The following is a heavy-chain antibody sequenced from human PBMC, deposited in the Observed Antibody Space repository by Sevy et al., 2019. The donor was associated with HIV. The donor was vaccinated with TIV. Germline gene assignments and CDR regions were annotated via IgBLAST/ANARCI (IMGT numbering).Heavy chain of an antibody. Sequence: GGSLRLSCKASGFIFSRYGVHWVRQAPGKGLEWVASIFNDGKTKYYGDPAKGRFTISRDDSKNTLYLQMDSLRAEDTAVYYCARESGSDWYLDYWGQGTLVTVSS. D-gene: IGHD2-21*02. J-gene: IGHJ4*02. CDR1: GFIFSRYG. CDR2: IFNDGKTK. V-gene: IGHV3-33*01. CDR3: ARESGSDWYLDY.